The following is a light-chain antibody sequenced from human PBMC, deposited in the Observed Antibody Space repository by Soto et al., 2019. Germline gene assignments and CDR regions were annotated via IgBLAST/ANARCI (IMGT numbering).Light chain of an antibody. CDR1: QSVSSSY. J-gene: IGKJ1*01. Sequence: EIVLTQSPGTLSLSPGERATLSCRAIQSVSSSYLAWYQQKPGQAPRLLIYGASTRATGIPARFSGSGSGTEFTLIISSLQSEDFAVYYCQHYNNWPPWTFGQGTKVDIK. CDR3: QHYNNWPPWT. CDR2: GAS. V-gene: IGKV3-15*01.